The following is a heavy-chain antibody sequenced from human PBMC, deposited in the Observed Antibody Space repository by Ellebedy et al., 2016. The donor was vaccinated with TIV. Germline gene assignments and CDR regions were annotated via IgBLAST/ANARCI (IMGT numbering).Heavy chain of an antibody. J-gene: IGHJ5*02. CDR3: ARALRYFDWLGGVWFDP. CDR2: INPSGGST. Sequence: ASVKVSXXASGYTFTSYYMHWVRQAPGQGLEWMGIINPSGGSTSYAQKFQGRVTMTRDTSTSTVYMELSSLRSEDTAVYYCARALRYFDWLGGVWFDPWGQGTLVTVSS. D-gene: IGHD3-9*01. V-gene: IGHV1-46*01. CDR1: GYTFTSYY.